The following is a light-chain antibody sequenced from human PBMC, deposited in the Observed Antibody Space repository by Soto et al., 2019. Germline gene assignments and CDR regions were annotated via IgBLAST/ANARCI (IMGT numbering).Light chain of an antibody. CDR3: QSYDSSLSVV. J-gene: IGLJ2*01. V-gene: IGLV1-40*01. Sequence: QSVLTQPPSVSGAPGQRVTISCTGSSSNIGAGYDVRWYQQLPGTAPKLLIYGNSNRPSGVPDRFSGSKSGTSASLAITGLQAEDEADYYCQSYDSSLSVVFGGGTKVTVL. CDR1: SSNIGAGYD. CDR2: GNS.